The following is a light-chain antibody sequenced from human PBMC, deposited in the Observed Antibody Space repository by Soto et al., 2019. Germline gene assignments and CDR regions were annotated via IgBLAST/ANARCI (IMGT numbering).Light chain of an antibody. Sequence: DIVMTQSPDSLAVSLGERATINCKSSQTVLYSSNNKNYLAWYLQKPGQPPKLLIYWASTRESGVPDRFSGSGSGTDFTLTISSLQAEDVAVYYCQQDYSTPHTFGQGTKLEIK. J-gene: IGKJ2*01. V-gene: IGKV4-1*01. CDR3: QQDYSTPHT. CDR2: WAS. CDR1: QTVLYSSNNKNY.